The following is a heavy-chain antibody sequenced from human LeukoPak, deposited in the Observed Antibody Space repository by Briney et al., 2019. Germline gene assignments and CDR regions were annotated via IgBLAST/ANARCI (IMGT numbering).Heavy chain of an antibody. V-gene: IGHV3-30*04. J-gene: IGHJ4*02. CDR2: ISYDGSNK. D-gene: IGHD2-15*01. Sequence: TGGSLRLSCAASGFTFSSYAMHWVRQAPGKGLERVAVISYDGSNKYYADSVKGRFTISRDNSKNTLYLQMNSLRAEDTAVYYCARSPCSGGSCDPGIDYWGQGTLVTVSS. CDR1: GFTFSSYA. CDR3: ARSPCSGGSCDPGIDY.